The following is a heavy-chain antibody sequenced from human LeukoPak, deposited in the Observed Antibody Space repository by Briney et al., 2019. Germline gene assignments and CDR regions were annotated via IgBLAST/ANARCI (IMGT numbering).Heavy chain of an antibody. Sequence: SETLSLTCAVYGGSFSGYYWSWIRHPPGKGLEWIGEINHSGSTNYNPSLKSRVTISVDTSKNQFSLKLSSVTAADTAVYYCARGAPIGYYYYGMDVWGQGTTVTVSS. V-gene: IGHV4-34*01. CDR3: ARGAPIGYYYYGMDV. J-gene: IGHJ6*02. CDR1: GGSFSGYY. CDR2: INHSGST.